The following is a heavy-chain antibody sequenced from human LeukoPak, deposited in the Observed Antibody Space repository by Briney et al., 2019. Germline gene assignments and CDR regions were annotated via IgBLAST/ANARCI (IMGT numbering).Heavy chain of an antibody. Sequence: GGSLRLSCAASGFTFSDYYMSWIRQAPGKGLEWVSYISSSGSTIYYADSVKGRFTISRDNAKNSLYLQMNSLRDEDTAVYYCARDSSGYSSGWDLDYWGQGTLVTVSS. CDR3: ARDSSGYSSGWDLDY. J-gene: IGHJ4*02. D-gene: IGHD6-19*01. CDR2: ISSSGSTI. CDR1: GFTFSDYY. V-gene: IGHV3-11*04.